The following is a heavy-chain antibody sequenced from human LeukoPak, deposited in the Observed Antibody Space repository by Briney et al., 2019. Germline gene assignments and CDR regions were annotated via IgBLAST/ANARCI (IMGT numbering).Heavy chain of an antibody. CDR1: GYTFTEYY. Sequence: ASVKVSCKASGYTFTEYYVHWVRQAPGQGLEWMGWLNPDSGGTNYAQKSEGRVTFTRDTSIRTAYMEVNNVTSDDTAFYYCARGPRRAFDYWGQGTLVTVS. J-gene: IGHJ4*02. V-gene: IGHV1-2*02. CDR2: LNPDSGGT. CDR3: ARGPRRAFDY.